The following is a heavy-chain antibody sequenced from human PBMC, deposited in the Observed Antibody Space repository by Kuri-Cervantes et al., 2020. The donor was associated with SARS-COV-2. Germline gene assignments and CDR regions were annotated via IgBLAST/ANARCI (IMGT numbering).Heavy chain of an antibody. J-gene: IGHJ4*02. Sequence: GESLKISCAASGFTFSSYAMHWVRQAPGKGLEWVSYISSSGSTIYYADSVKGRFTISRDNAKSSVYLQMNSLRAEDTAVYYCARDLRLGKSLDYWGQGTLVTVSS. CDR1: GFTFSSYA. CDR3: ARDLRLGKSLDY. CDR2: ISSSGSTI. V-gene: IGHV3-48*04. D-gene: IGHD7-27*01.